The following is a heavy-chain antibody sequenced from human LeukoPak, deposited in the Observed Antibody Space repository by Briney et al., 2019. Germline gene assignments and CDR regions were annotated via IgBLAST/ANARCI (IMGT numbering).Heavy chain of an antibody. Sequence: PGRSLRLSCAASGFTFSSYAMHWVRQAPGKGLEWVAVISYDGSNKYYADSVKGRFTISRDNSKNTLYLQMNSLRAEDTAVYYCARDRVTMVRGVISWTFDYWGQGTLVTVSP. CDR1: GFTFSSYA. J-gene: IGHJ4*02. CDR2: ISYDGSNK. V-gene: IGHV3-30*04. CDR3: ARDRVTMVRGVISWTFDY. D-gene: IGHD3-10*01.